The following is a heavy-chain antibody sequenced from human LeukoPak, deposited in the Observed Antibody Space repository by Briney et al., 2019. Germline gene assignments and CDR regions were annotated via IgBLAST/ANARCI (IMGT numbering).Heavy chain of an antibody. D-gene: IGHD6-13*01. CDR3: ARGSVPGYISSWYLLDY. CDR2: INSDGSST. V-gene: IGHV3-74*01. Sequence: PGGSLRLSCAASGFTFISYWRHWVRQAPGKGLVWVSRINSDGSSTSYADSVKGRFTISRDNSKNTLYLQMKSLRAEDTAVYYCARGSVPGYISSWYLLDYWGQGTLVTVSS. CDR1: GFTFISYW. J-gene: IGHJ4*02.